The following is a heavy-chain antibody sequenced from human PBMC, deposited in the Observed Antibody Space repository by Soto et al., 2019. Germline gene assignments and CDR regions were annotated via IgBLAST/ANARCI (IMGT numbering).Heavy chain of an antibody. CDR3: ARDRGEYCSGGSCHSPGVYYYGMDV. J-gene: IGHJ6*02. CDR1: GYTLTDYW. D-gene: IGHD2-15*01. V-gene: IGHV5-51*01. CDR2: IYPGDSDT. Sequence: PGESLKISCKGSGYTLTDYWIGWVRQLPGKGLEWMGIIYPGDSDTRYSPSFQGHVTITVDKSTSTAYLQWNTLKASDTAMYYCARDRGEYCSGGSCHSPGVYYYGMDVWGQGTTVTVSS.